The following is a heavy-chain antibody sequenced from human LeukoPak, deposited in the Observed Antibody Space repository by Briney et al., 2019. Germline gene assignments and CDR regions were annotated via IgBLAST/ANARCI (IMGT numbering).Heavy chain of an antibody. J-gene: IGHJ6*03. D-gene: IGHD2-15*01. CDR2: ISSPCGTT. Sequence: GLSLRLFCGASVLIFSNCCIIWVRQARGRGREWGSAISSPCGTTDYPESVKGHFIISRDNSKNAVSLELNSHGAGDTAVYYCAKNGDRVEYCSGGTCYPYYYYYMDVWGKGTTVTISS. CDR3: AKNGDRVEYCSGGTCYPYYYYYMDV. CDR1: VLIFSNCC. V-gene: IGHV3-23*01.